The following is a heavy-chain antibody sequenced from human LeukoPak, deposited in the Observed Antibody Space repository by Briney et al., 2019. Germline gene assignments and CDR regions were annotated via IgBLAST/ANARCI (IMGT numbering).Heavy chain of an antibody. J-gene: IGHJ4*02. CDR3: ARDSSGYQ. V-gene: IGHV3-13*01. D-gene: IGHD3-22*01. Sequence: GGSLRLSCAASGFTFSTYDMHWVRQATGKGLEWLASIGTVGDTYYLGSVKGRFTISRENDKNSLYLQMNSLRAGDTAVYYCARDSSGYQWGQGTLVTVSS. CDR2: IGTVGDT. CDR1: GFTFSTYD.